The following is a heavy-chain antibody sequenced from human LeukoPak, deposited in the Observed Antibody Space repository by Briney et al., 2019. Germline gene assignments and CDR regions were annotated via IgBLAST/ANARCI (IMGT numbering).Heavy chain of an antibody. CDR1: GLAFSSHW. Sequence: PGGSLRLSCAAPGLAFSSHWMSWVRQAPGKGLEWVANINKDGSETRYLDSVRGRFTISRDNAKDSVYLQMNSLRAEDTAVYYCARDPASPVPFDYWGQGTLVTVSS. J-gene: IGHJ4*02. CDR3: ARDPASPVPFDY. CDR2: INKDGSET. V-gene: IGHV3-7*05.